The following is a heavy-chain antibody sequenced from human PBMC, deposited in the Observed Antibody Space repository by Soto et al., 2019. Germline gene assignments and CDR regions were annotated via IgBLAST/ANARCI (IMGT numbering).Heavy chain of an antibody. D-gene: IGHD6-19*01. V-gene: IGHV3-23*01. J-gene: IGHJ4*02. CDR3: AKDGNWLDVYFDV. CDR1: GFTFSSYA. Sequence: PGGSLRLSCAASGFTFSSYAMSWVRQAPGKGLEWVSAISGSGGSTYYADSAKGRFTISRDNSKNTLYLHMTNLRAEDTAVYYCAKDGNWLDVYFDVWGQGTPVTVSS. CDR2: ISGSGGST.